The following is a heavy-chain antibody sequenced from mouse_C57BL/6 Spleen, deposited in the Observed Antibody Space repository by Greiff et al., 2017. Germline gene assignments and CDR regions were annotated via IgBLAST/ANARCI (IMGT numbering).Heavy chain of an antibody. J-gene: IGHJ1*03. CDR2: ISYDGSN. D-gene: IGHD2-4*01. CDR1: GYSITSGYY. Sequence: DVQLQESGPGLVKPSQSLSLTCSVTGYSITSGYYWNWIRQFPGNKLEWMGYISYDGSNNYNPSLKNRISITRDTSKNQFFLKLNSVTTEDTASYYCARKGDYDDYWYFDVWGTGTTVTVSS. CDR3: ARKGDYDDYWYFDV. V-gene: IGHV3-6*01.